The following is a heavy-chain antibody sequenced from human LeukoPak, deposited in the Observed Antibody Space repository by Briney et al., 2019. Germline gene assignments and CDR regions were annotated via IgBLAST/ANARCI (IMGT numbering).Heavy chain of an antibody. CDR2: IYPGDSAT. J-gene: IGHJ4*02. V-gene: IGHV5-51*01. CDR3: ARHGCSSTSCYTSENYYFDY. CDR1: GYSFTSYW. Sequence: GESLKISCKGSGYSFTSYWIGWLRQMPGKGLEWMGIIYPGDSATRYSPSFQGQVTSSADKSISTAYLQWSSLKASDTAMYYCARHGCSSTSCYTSENYYFDYWGQGTLVTVSS. D-gene: IGHD2-2*02.